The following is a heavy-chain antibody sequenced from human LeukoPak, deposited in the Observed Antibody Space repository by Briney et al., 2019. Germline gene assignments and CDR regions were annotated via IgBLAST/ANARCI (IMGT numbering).Heavy chain of an antibody. CDR3: ARDYSRISFDY. CDR1: GFTFSNYD. J-gene: IGHJ4*02. CDR2: IWYDGINN. D-gene: IGHD6-13*01. V-gene: IGHV3-33*01. Sequence: GRSLRLSCAASGFTFSNYDMHWVRQAPGKGLEWVAVIWYDGINNYYADSVKGRFSISRDNSKNALYLQMNSLSAEDTAVYFCARDYSRISFDYWGQGTLVTVSS.